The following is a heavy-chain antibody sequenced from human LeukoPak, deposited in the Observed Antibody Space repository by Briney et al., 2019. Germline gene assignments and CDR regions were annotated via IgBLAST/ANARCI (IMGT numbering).Heavy chain of an antibody. Sequence: GGSLRLSCTASGFTFGDYLMSWLRQAPGKGLEWIGFISGGTTEYAASVKGRFTISRDDSISIAYLQMNSLTTEDTAVYYCSRGSGWLSVYWGQGTLVTDSS. CDR2: ISGGTT. J-gene: IGHJ4*02. CDR1: GFTFGDYL. CDR3: SRGSGWLSVY. V-gene: IGHV3-49*03. D-gene: IGHD6-19*01.